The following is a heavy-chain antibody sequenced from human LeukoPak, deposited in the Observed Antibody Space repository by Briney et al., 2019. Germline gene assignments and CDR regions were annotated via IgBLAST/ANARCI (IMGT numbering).Heavy chain of an antibody. J-gene: IGHJ4*02. CDR2: ISSSSSYI. CDR1: GFTFSTFD. Sequence: GGSLRLSCAASGFTFSTFDMNWVRQAPGKGLEWVSSISSSSSYIYYADSVKGRFTISRDKAKNSLYLQMNSLRAEDTAVYYCARGRTRRGDYAFDYWGQGTLVTVSS. D-gene: IGHD4-17*01. V-gene: IGHV3-21*01. CDR3: ARGRTRRGDYAFDY.